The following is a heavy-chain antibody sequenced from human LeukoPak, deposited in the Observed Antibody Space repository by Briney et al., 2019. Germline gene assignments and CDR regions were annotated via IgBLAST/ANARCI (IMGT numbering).Heavy chain of an antibody. Sequence: GGSLRLSCAASGFTLSSYCMLWVRQALCKGLEWVAVISYDGSNKYYADSVKGRFTISRDNSKNTLYLQMNSLRAEDTAVYYCANGLPPSGYWGQGTLVTVSS. V-gene: IGHV3-30*18. D-gene: IGHD3-10*01. CDR2: ISYDGSNK. J-gene: IGHJ4*02. CDR1: GFTLSSYC. CDR3: ANGLPPSGY.